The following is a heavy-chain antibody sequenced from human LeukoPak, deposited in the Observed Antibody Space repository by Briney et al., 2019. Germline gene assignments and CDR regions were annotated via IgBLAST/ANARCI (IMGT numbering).Heavy chain of an antibody. CDR1: GFTFSSYA. CDR3: AKWEDYYGSGSYYKTAHDAFDI. V-gene: IGHV3-23*01. Sequence: GGSLRLSCAASGFTFSSYAMSWVRQAPGKGLEWFSAITGIGGSTYSEVSVKGRFPISRDNSKNTLYLQMNSLRAEDTAVYYCAKWEDYYGSGSYYKTAHDAFDIWGQGTMVTVSS. J-gene: IGHJ3*02. CDR2: ITGIGGST. D-gene: IGHD3-10*01.